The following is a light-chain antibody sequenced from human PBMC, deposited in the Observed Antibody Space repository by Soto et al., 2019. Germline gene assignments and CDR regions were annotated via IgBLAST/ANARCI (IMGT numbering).Light chain of an antibody. CDR3: QQLKSYPQT. J-gene: IGKJ1*01. CDR1: QGIRSY. CDR2: IAS. V-gene: IGKV1-9*01. Sequence: IQLTQSQSSMSASVGDRVAITCRASQGIRSYLAWYQQKPGEAPKLLISIASILQSGVPSRFSGSGSGTDFVLTISSLQPEDFATYYCQQLKSYPQTFGQGTKVDI.